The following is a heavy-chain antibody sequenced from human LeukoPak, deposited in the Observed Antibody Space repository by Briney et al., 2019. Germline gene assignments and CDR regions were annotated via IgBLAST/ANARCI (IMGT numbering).Heavy chain of an antibody. V-gene: IGHV3-9*03. Sequence: PGGSLRLSCVASGFTFDDYAMHWVRQGPGKGLEWVSSISWNSGSLGYADSVKGRFTISRDNAKNSLYPQMNSLRAEDMALYYCAKDYCSSTSCYFDYWGRGTLVTVSS. CDR1: GFTFDDYA. D-gene: IGHD2-2*01. CDR3: AKDYCSSTSCYFDY. J-gene: IGHJ4*02. CDR2: ISWNSGSL.